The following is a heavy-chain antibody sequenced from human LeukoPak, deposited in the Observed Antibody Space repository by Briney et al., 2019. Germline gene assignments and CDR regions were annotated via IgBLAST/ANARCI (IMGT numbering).Heavy chain of an antibody. CDR1: GYTFTSHA. Sequence: SVNVSCKASGYTFTSHAVHWVRQAPGQRPEWMGWMNIGNGNTKYSQNFQDRVTIIRDTSANTVYMELSSLRAEDTAVYYCARSEILDYYYGSGRYFDYWGQGSLVTVSS. J-gene: IGHJ4*02. D-gene: IGHD3-10*01. CDR3: ARSEILDYYYGSGRYFDY. CDR2: MNIGNGNT. V-gene: IGHV1-3*04.